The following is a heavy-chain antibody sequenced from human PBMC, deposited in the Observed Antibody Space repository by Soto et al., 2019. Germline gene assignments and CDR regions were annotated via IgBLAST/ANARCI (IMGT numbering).Heavy chain of an antibody. CDR2: INSDGSST. CDR3: ARDLSMAYYYDSSGYYPWFDP. CDR1: GFTFSSYW. V-gene: IGHV3-74*01. Sequence: SLRLSCAASGFTFSSYWMHWVRQAPGKGLVWVSRINSDGSSTSYADSVKGRFTISRDNAKNTLYLQMKSLRAEYTAVYYCARDLSMAYYYDSSGYYPWFDPWGQGTLVTVSS. J-gene: IGHJ5*02. D-gene: IGHD3-22*01.